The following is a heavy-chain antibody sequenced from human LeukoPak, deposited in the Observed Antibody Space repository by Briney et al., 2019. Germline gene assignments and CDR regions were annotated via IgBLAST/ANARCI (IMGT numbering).Heavy chain of an antibody. V-gene: IGHV4-34*01. CDR1: GGSFSGYY. J-gene: IGHJ6*03. CDR2: INHGGST. CDR3: ARGVGSGSYRHYYYYMDV. D-gene: IGHD3-10*01. Sequence: SETLSLTCAVYGGSFSGYYWSWIRQPPGKGLEWIGEINHGGSTNYNPSLKSRVTISVDTSKNQFSLKLSSVTAADTAVYYCARGVGSGSYRHYYYYMDVWGKGTTVTVSS.